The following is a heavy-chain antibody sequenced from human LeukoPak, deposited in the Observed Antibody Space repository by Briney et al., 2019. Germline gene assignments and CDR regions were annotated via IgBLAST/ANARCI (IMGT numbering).Heavy chain of an antibody. D-gene: IGHD2-2*02. CDR1: GYSFTTYD. V-gene: IGHV1-8*03. CDR3: ARNVGYCSSTSCYTSPLYYYYYMDV. J-gene: IGHJ6*03. CDR2: MNPNTGKT. Sequence: ASVKVSCKASGYSFTTYDINWVRQAAGQGLEWMGWMNPNTGKTGYAQKFQGRVTITADESTSTAYMELSSLRSEDTAVYYCARNVGYCSSTSCYTSPLYYYYYMDVWGKGTTVTVSS.